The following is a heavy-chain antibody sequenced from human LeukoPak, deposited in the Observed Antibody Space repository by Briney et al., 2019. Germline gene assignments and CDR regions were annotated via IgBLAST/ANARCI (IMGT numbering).Heavy chain of an antibody. V-gene: IGHV4-34*01. CDR3: ARDQYCTNGVCSGGD. CDR2: INRSGST. CDR1: GGSFSGYY. Sequence: SETLSLTCAGYGGSFSGYYWGGIRPPPGKGLEGIGEINRSGSTNYNPSLKSRVTISVDTSKNQFSLKLSSVTAADTAVYYCARDQYCTNGVCSGGDWGQGTLVTVSS. D-gene: IGHD2-8*01. J-gene: IGHJ4*02.